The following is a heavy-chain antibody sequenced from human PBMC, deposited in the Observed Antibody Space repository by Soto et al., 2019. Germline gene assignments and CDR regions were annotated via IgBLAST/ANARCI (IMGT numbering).Heavy chain of an antibody. Sequence: GFTVSNAWMNWVRQVPGEGLEWLGRIKSKADGETTEYAAPVTGRFTISRDDSKNTVYLQMNNLKTEDTAVYYCSTGGYFLDYWGQGTLVTVSS. CDR1: GFTVSNAW. CDR2: IKSKADGETT. J-gene: IGHJ4*02. D-gene: IGHD3-16*01. V-gene: IGHV3-15*07. CDR3: STGGYFLDY.